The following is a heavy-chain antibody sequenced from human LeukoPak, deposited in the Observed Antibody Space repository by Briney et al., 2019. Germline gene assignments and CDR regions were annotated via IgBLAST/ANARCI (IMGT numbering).Heavy chain of an antibody. CDR2: ITGSGGDT. CDR1: GFTFSSSA. Sequence: GGSLRLSCAASGFTFSSSAMVWVRQAPGKGQEWVSEITGSGGDTYYADSVMGRFTISRDNSKNTLYLQMSSLRAEDTAIYYCAKYRAGECHHIDNWGQGSLVTVSS. D-gene: IGHD3-10*01. CDR3: AKYRAGECHHIDN. J-gene: IGHJ4*02. V-gene: IGHV3-23*01.